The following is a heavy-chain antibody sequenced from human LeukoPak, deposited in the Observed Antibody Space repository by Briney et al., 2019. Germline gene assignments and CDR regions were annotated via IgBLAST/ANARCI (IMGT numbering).Heavy chain of an antibody. D-gene: IGHD3-22*01. V-gene: IGHV1-69*05. CDR2: IIPIFGTA. J-gene: IGHJ3*02. Sequence: GSSVKVSCKASGGTFCSYAISWVRQAPGQGLEWMGRIIPIFGTANYAQTFHGRVTITTDESTSTAYMELSSLRSEDTAVYYCARGKLGYYDAFDIWGQGTMVTVSS. CDR3: ARGKLGYYDAFDI. CDR1: GGTFCSYA.